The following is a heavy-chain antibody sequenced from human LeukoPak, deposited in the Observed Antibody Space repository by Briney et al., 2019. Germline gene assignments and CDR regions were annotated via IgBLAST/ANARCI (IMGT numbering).Heavy chain of an antibody. V-gene: IGHV4-39*01. Sequence: PSETLSLTCTVSGGSISSSSYYWGWIRQPPGKGLEWIGSIYYSGSTCYNPSLKSRVTISVDTSKNQFSLKLSSVTAADTAVYYCARRSYGSGAYYFDYWGQGTLVTVSS. J-gene: IGHJ4*02. CDR1: GGSISSSSYY. CDR2: IYYSGST. CDR3: ARRSYGSGAYYFDY. D-gene: IGHD3-10*01.